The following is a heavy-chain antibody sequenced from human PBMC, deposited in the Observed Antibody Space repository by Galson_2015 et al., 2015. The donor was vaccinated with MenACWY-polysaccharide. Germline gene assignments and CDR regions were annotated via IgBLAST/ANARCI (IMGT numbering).Heavy chain of an antibody. CDR1: GGSFNSDRYY. CDR2: IYSSGTT. J-gene: IGHJ4*02. Sequence: TLSLTCTVSGGSFNSDRYYWSWIRQHPGKGLEWIGYIYSSGTTYYNPSLKDRLSMSVDTSKYQFSLNLSSVTAADTAVYYCARVMRGTATTSLDYWGPGTLVTVSS. CDR3: ARVMRGTATTSLDY. V-gene: IGHV4-31*03. D-gene: IGHD1-1*01.